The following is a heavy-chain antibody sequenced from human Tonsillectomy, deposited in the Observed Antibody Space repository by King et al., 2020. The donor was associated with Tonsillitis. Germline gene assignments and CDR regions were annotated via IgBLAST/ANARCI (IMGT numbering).Heavy chain of an antibody. CDR1: GFTVISNY. Sequence: EVQLVESGGGLIQPGGSLRLSCAVSGFTVISNYMTWVRQAPGKGLEWVSVIYGSDTTFYADSVKGRFTISRDNSKNTLFLQMNSLRAEDTAMYYCARTRGSGGWLNYYYMDVWGKGTTVTVSS. CDR2: IYGSDTT. J-gene: IGHJ6*03. CDR3: ARTRGSGGWLNYYYMDV. V-gene: IGHV3-53*01. D-gene: IGHD2-15*01.